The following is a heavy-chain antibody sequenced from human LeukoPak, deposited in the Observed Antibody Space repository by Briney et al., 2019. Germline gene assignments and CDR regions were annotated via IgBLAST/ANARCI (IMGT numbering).Heavy chain of an antibody. V-gene: IGHV3-15*01. J-gene: IGHJ4*02. Sequence: GGSLRLSCAASGFTFSDYYMSWVRQAPGKGPEWVGRIKSKTDGGTTDYAAPVKGRFTISRDDSKNTLYLQMNSLKTEDTAVYYCTSQLLWFGESRTNWGQGTLVTVSS. CDR3: TSQLLWFGESRTN. CDR1: GFTFSDYY. CDR2: IKSKTDGGTT. D-gene: IGHD3-10*01.